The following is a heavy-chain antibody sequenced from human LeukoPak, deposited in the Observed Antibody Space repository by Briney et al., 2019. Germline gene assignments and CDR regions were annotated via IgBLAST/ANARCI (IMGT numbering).Heavy chain of an antibody. CDR3: ARSATYYDFWRDYYYYMDV. CDR1: GGSFSGYY. Sequence: SETLSLTCAVYGGSFSGYYWSWIRQPPGKGLEWIGEIKHSGSTNYNPSLKSRVTISVDTSKNQFSLKLSSVTAADTAVYYCARSATYYDFWRDYYYYMDVWGKGTTVTVSS. CDR2: IKHSGST. V-gene: IGHV4-34*01. D-gene: IGHD3-3*01. J-gene: IGHJ6*03.